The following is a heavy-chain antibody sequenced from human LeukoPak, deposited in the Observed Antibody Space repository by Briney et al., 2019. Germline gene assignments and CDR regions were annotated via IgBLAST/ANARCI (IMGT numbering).Heavy chain of an antibody. CDR3: AGRDGSGSNDFDY. V-gene: IGHV1-69*13. D-gene: IGHD3-10*01. CDR2: IIPTFGTA. J-gene: IGHJ4*02. Sequence: SVKVSCKASGGTFSSYAISWVRHAPGQGLEWMGGIIPTFGTANYAQKFQGRVTITADESTSTAYMELSSLRSEDTAVYYCAGRDGSGSNDFDYWGQGTLVTVSS. CDR1: GGTFSSYA.